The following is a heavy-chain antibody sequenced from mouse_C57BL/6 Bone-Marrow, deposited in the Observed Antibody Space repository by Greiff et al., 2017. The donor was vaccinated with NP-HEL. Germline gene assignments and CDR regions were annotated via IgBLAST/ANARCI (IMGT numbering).Heavy chain of an antibody. CDR3: ARGRYYSNSFFAY. J-gene: IGHJ3*01. D-gene: IGHD2-5*01. CDR1: GYTFTSYW. V-gene: IGHV1-69*01. CDR2: IDPSDSYT. Sequence: VQLKQPGAELVMPGASVKLSCKASGYTFTSYWMHWVKQRPGQGLEWIGEIDPSDSYTNYNQKFKGKSTLTVDKSSSTAYMQLSSLTSEDSAVYYCARGRYYSNSFFAYWGQGTLVTVSA.